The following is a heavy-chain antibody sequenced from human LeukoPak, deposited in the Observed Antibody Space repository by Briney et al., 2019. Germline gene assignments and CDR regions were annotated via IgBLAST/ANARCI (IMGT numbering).Heavy chain of an antibody. CDR3: ARHSYYYDSSGYHYYFDY. V-gene: IGHV4-39*01. Sequence: PSETLSLTCTVSGGSISSHNYYWGWIRQPPGKGLEWIENIYYSGTTYYTPSLKSRVTISVDASKNQFSLKLTSVTAADTAVYYCARHSYYYDSSGYHYYFDYWGQGTLVTVSS. J-gene: IGHJ4*02. CDR2: IYYSGTT. D-gene: IGHD3-22*01. CDR1: GGSISSHNYY.